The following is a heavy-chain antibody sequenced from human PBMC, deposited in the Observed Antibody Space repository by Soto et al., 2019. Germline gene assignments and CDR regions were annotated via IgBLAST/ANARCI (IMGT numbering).Heavy chain of an antibody. D-gene: IGHD4-17*01. Sequence: PSETLSLTCTISGGSISSSAYYWSWIRQPPGKGLEWIGYVYSSGTTYYNPSLKSRLTISVDPSKNQFSLKLNSVTAADTALYYGRRELATATVVTYYFDYWGQGTPVTVSS. V-gene: IGHV4-31*03. CDR3: RRELATATVVTYYFDY. J-gene: IGHJ4*02. CDR1: GGSISSSAYY. CDR2: VYSSGTT.